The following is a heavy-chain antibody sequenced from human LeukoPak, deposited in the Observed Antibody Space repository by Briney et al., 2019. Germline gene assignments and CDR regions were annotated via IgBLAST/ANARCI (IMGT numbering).Heavy chain of an antibody. CDR3: AKGGYCSSTSCYFGPNYGMDV. J-gene: IGHJ6*04. V-gene: IGHV3-23*01. CDR2: ISGSGGST. CDR1: GFTFSSYA. Sequence: PGGSLRLSCAASGFTFSSYAMSWVRQAPGKGLEWVSAISGSGGSTYYADSVKGRFTISRDNSKNTLYLQMNSLRAEDTAVYYCAKGGYCSSTSCYFGPNYGMDVWGKGTTVTVSP. D-gene: IGHD2-2*01.